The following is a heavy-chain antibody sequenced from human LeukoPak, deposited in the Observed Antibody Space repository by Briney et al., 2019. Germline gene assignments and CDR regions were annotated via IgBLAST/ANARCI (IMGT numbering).Heavy chain of an antibody. CDR3: ARNRYDILTGYYRVWFDP. Sequence: GGSLRLSCAASGFTVSSNYMNWVRQAPGKGLEWVSVISGGGSTYYADSVKGRFTISRDNSKNTLYLQMNSLSAEDTAVYYCARNRYDILTGYYRVWFDPWGQGTLVTVSS. V-gene: IGHV3-53*01. CDR2: ISGGGST. CDR1: GFTVSSNY. J-gene: IGHJ5*02. D-gene: IGHD3-9*01.